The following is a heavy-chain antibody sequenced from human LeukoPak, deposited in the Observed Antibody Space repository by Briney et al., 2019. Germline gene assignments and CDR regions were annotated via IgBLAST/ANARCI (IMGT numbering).Heavy chain of an antibody. CDR3: ATSYGSGGSCYTALFDC. Sequence: GSSVKVSCKASGYTFTNYGISWVRQAPGQGLEWMGWISAYNGNTNYVQNLQSRVTMTTDTSTSTAYMELRSLRSDDTAVYFCATSYGSGGSCYTALFDCWGQGTLVTVSS. CDR2: ISAYNGNT. J-gene: IGHJ4*02. D-gene: IGHD2-15*01. V-gene: IGHV1-18*01. CDR1: GYTFTNYG.